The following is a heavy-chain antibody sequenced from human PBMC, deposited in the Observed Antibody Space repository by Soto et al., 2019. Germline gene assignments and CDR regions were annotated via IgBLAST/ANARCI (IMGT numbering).Heavy chain of an antibody. J-gene: IGHJ4*02. V-gene: IGHV1-69*02. CDR2: IIPILGIA. D-gene: IGHD2-15*01. CDR3: ARRYCSGGSCRGYFDY. Sequence: QVQLVQSGSEVKKPGSSVKVSCKASGGTFRSYTISWVRQAPGQGLEWMGRIIPILGIANYEQKFQGRVTITADKSTSTAYMELSSLRSEDMAVYYCARRYCSGGSCRGYFDYWGQGTLVTVSS. CDR1: GGTFRSYT.